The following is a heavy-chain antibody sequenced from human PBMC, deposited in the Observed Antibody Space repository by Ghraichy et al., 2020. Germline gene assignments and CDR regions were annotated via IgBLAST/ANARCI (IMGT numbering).Heavy chain of an antibody. Sequence: SQTLSLTCTVSGGSISSYYWSWIRQPPGKGLEWIGYIYYSGSTNYNPALKSRVPITVDTSKNQISLKLSSVTAADTAVYYCARDGEVTIDYMDAWGKGTTVTVS. J-gene: IGHJ6*03. CDR3: ARDGEVTIDYMDA. D-gene: IGHD4-11*01. CDR2: IYYSGST. V-gene: IGHV4-59*01. CDR1: GGSISSYY.